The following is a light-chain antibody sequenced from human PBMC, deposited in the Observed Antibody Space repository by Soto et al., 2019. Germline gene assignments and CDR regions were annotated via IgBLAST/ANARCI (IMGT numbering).Light chain of an antibody. Sequence: EIVMTQSPAALSVSPGERATLSCRASQSVSSNLAWYQQKPGQAPRLLIYGASTRATGIPATFSGSGSETEFTLTISSLQSEDFAVYYCQQYNNWPWTFGQGTKVEIK. V-gene: IGKV3-15*01. CDR2: GAS. CDR1: QSVSSN. CDR3: QQYNNWPWT. J-gene: IGKJ1*01.